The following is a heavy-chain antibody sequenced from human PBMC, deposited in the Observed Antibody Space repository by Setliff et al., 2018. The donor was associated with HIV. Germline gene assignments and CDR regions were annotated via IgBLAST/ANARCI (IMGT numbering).Heavy chain of an antibody. D-gene: IGHD1-26*01. CDR3: ARGGTSSNWFDP. V-gene: IGHV4-59*01. CDR2: IYNSEMI. CDR1: GASISSDT. Sequence: SETLSLTCIVSGASISSDTWSWIRQPPGNGLQWIGFIYNSEMINYNPSLKSRVSMSLDTSKNQFSLKLTSVTAADTAVYYCARGGTSSNWFDPWGQGTLVTVSS. J-gene: IGHJ5*02.